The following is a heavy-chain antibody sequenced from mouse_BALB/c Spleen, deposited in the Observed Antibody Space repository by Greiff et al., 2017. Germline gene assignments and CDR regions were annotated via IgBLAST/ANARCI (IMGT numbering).Heavy chain of an antibody. J-gene: IGHJ4*01. CDR2: INSNGGST. CDR3: ARDYGNYYYAMDY. D-gene: IGHD2-1*01. Sequence: DVQLVESGGGLVQPGGSLKLSCAASGFTFSSYGMSWVRQTPDKRLELVATINSNGGSTYYPDSVKGRFTISRDNAKNTLYLQMSSLKSEDTAMYYCARDYGNYYYAMDYWGQGTSVTVSS. CDR1: GFTFSSYG. V-gene: IGHV5-6-3*01.